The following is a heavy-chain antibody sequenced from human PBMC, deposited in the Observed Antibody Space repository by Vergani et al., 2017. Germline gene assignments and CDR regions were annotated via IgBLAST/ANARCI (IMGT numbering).Heavy chain of an antibody. D-gene: IGHD4-17*01. J-gene: IGHJ4*02. CDR2: ISPDGDIT. CDR3: LTGTTEPY. V-gene: IGHV3-74*02. Sequence: EVRLVESGGGLVQPGGSLRLSCAASGFTFSTYSLNWVRQAPGKGLDWVSRISPDGDITLNADSVKGRFTISRDNARTTLYLQMTNLRAEDTAVYYCLTGTTEPYWGQGTLVTVSS. CDR1: GFTFSTYS.